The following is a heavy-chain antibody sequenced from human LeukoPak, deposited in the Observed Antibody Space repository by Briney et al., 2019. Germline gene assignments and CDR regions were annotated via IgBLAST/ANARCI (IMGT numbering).Heavy chain of an antibody. CDR3: AKDSGSTSCLVDY. CDR1: GFTFSSYA. V-gene: IGHV3-23*01. J-gene: IGHJ4*02. Sequence: GGSLRLSCAASGFTFSSYAMSWVRQAPGKGPEWVSGITGSGDSAYYADSVKGRFTISRDNSKNTLYLQMNSLRAEDTAVYYCAKDSGSTSCLVDYWGQGTLVTVSS. D-gene: IGHD2-2*01. CDR2: ITGSGDSA.